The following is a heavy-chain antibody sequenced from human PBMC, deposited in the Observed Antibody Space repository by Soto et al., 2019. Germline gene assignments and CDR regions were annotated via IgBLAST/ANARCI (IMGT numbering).Heavy chain of an antibody. CDR3: ARPPFPVCINAVCYPFDY. D-gene: IGHD2-8*01. J-gene: IGHJ4*02. CDR2: INPSGGST. V-gene: IGHV1-46*01. Sequence: QVELVQSGAEVKKPGASVKDSCKASGYTFTDYYIHWVRQAPGQGLEWMGMINPSGGSTDYAQKFRGRVTMTRDTSTGTVYMELSSLRSEDTAVYYCARPPFPVCINAVCYPFDYWGQGTLVTVSS. CDR1: GYTFTDYY.